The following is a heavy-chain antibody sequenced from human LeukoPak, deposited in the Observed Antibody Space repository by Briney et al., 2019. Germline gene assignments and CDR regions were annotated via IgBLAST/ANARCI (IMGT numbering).Heavy chain of an antibody. Sequence: PSEPLSLTCTVSGASVSSFYWSWIRQPPGRGLEWIGYIYNSGSTNYNPSLKSRITMSIDTSKNQFSLKLTSVTATDTAVYYCARMTTVTTRWYFDLWGRGTLITVSS. CDR2: IYNSGST. V-gene: IGHV4-59*08. CDR1: GASVSSFY. CDR3: ARMTTVTTRWYFDL. J-gene: IGHJ2*01. D-gene: IGHD4-17*01.